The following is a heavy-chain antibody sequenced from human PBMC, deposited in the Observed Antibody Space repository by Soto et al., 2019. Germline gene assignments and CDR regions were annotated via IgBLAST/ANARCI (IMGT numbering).Heavy chain of an antibody. CDR3: ASEKPMGVPAAMAVD. D-gene: IGHD2-2*01. J-gene: IGHJ4*02. CDR2: ARNKVSGYTT. CDR1: GFTFSDHY. Sequence: EVQLVESGGGLVQPGGSLRLSCAASGFTFSDHYMDWVRQAPGKGLEWVGRARNKVSGYTTAYAASVEGRFAISRDDSKNTLYLQMNSLRAEDTAVYYCASEKPMGVPAAMAVDWGQGTLVTVSS. V-gene: IGHV3-72*01.